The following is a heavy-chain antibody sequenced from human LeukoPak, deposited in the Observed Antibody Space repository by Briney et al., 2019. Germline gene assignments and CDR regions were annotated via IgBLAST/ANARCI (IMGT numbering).Heavy chain of an antibody. J-gene: IGHJ4*02. CDR2: IYYSGST. V-gene: IGHV4-39*01. CDR3: ARLRLFSYSSGWYFDY. Sequence: SETLSLTCTVSGGSISSSSCYWGWIRQPPGKGLEWIGSIYYSGSTYYNPSLKSRVTISVDTSKNQFSLKLSSVTAADTAVYYCARLRLFSYSSGWYFDYWGQGTLVTVSS. D-gene: IGHD6-19*01. CDR1: GGSISSSSCY.